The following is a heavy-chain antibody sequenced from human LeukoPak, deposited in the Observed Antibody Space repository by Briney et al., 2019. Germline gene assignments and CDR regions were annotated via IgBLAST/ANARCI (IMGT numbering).Heavy chain of an antibody. D-gene: IGHD1-26*01. CDR1: GFTFSSYA. Sequence: PGGSLRLSCAASGFTFSSYAMHWVRQAPGKGLEWVAVISYDGSNKYYADSVKGRFTISRDNSKNTLYLQMNSLRAEDTAVYYCAKDLPYSGSYGGAFDIWGQGTMVTVSS. J-gene: IGHJ3*02. V-gene: IGHV3-30*04. CDR2: ISYDGSNK. CDR3: AKDLPYSGSYGGAFDI.